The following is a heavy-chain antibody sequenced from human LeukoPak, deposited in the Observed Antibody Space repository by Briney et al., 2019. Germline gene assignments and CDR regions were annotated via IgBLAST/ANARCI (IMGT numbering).Heavy chain of an antibody. CDR3: ARGNWYLDY. D-gene: IGHD1-1*01. Sequence: SETLSLTCTVSGGSISSSNYYWGWIRQPPGKGLEWIGSIYYSGSTYYNPSVKSRVTISVDTSKNQFSLKVSSVTAADTAVYYCARGNWYLDYWGQGTLVTVSS. CDR2: IYYSGST. CDR1: GGSISSSNYY. V-gene: IGHV4-39*07. J-gene: IGHJ4*02.